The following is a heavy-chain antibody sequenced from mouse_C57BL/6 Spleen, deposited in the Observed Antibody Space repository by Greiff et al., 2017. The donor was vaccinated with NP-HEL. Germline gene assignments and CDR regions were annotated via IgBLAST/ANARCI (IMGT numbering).Heavy chain of an antibody. J-gene: IGHJ4*01. CDR3: ARGTGTSAMDY. D-gene: IGHD4-1*01. V-gene: IGHV3-6*01. Sequence: VQLKQSGPGLVKPSQSLSLTCSVTGYSITSGYYWNWIRQFPGNKLEWMGYISYDGSNNYNPTLKNRISITRDTSKNQFFLKLNSVTTEDTATYYCARGTGTSAMDYWGQGTSVTVSS. CDR2: ISYDGSN. CDR1: GYSITSGYY.